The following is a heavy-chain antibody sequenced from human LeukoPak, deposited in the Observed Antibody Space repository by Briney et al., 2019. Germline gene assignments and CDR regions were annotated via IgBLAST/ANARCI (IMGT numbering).Heavy chain of an antibody. D-gene: IGHD7-27*01. Sequence: PSETLSLTCAVYGGSFSGYYWSWIRQPPGKGLEWIGEINHSGSTNYNPSLKSRVTISVDTSKNQFSLKLSSVTAADTAVYYSARAGDYYFDYWGQGTLVTVSP. CDR3: ARAGDYYFDY. CDR1: GGSFSGYY. J-gene: IGHJ4*02. CDR2: INHSGST. V-gene: IGHV4-34*01.